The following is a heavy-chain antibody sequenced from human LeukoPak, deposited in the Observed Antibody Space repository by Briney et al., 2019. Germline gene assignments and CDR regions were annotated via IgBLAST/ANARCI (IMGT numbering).Heavy chain of an antibody. CDR2: ISYDGDNE. V-gene: IGHV3-30-3*01. CDR3: ARVRGGRSWYYYGMDV. D-gene: IGHD3-16*01. J-gene: IGHJ6*02. CDR1: GFTFSNFA. Sequence: GGSLRLSCEASGFTFSNFAMHWVRQAPGKGLEWVAVISYDGDNEYYADSVKGQFTISRDNSKDRLYLQMNSLRPEDTAMYYCARVRGGRSWYYYGMDVWGRGTTVTVSS.